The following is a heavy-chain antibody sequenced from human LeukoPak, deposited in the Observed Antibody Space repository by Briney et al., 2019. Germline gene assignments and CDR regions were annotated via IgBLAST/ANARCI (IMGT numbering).Heavy chain of an antibody. V-gene: IGHV4-31*03. CDR1: GGSISSGGYY. J-gene: IGHJ3*02. CDR2: IYYSGST. D-gene: IGHD7-27*01. Sequence: NPSQTLSLTCTVSGGSISSGGYYWSWIRQHPGKGLEWIGYIYYSGSTYYNPSLKSRVTISVDTSKNQFSLKLSSVTAADMAVYYCARSLTGPFDAFDIWGQGTMVIVSA. CDR3: ARSLTGPFDAFDI.